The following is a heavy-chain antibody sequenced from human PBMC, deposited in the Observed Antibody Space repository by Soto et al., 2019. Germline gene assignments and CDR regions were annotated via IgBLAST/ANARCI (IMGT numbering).Heavy chain of an antibody. J-gene: IGHJ6*02. CDR2: ISGSGGST. Sequence: PVVSLRISFSASGFSFSSYAMSWVRQAPGKGLEWVSGISGSGGSTYYADSVKGRFTISRDNSKNTLYLQMNSLRAEDTAVYYSAKDSILGGYYYYGMDVWGQGTTVPVSS. CDR1: GFSFSSYA. D-gene: IGHD1-26*01. V-gene: IGHV3-23*01. CDR3: AKDSILGGYYYYGMDV.